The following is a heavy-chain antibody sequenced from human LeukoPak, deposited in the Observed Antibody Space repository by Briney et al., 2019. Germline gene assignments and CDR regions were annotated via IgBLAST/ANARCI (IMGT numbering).Heavy chain of an antibody. CDR1: GGSISSSSYY. J-gene: IGHJ4*02. V-gene: IGHV4-39*01. Sequence: PSETLYLTCTVSGGSISSSSYYWGWTRQPPGKGLEWIGSIYYSGSTYYNPSLKSRVTISVDTSKNQFSLKLSSVTAADTAVYYCTRPVRGVNTLDYWGQGTLVTVSS. CDR3: TRPVRGVNTLDY. CDR2: IYYSGST. D-gene: IGHD3-10*01.